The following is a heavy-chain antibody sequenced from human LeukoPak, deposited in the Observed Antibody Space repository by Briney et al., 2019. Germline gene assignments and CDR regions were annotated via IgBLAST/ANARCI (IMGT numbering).Heavy chain of an antibody. CDR1: GGTFSSYA. D-gene: IGHD2-2*01. Sequence: SVKVSCKASGGTFSSYAISWVRQAPGQGLEWMGGIIPIFGTANYAQKFQGRVTITADESTSAAYMELSSLRSEDTAVYYCARGTVVVVPAGYYYMDVWGKGTTVTVSS. CDR3: ARGTVVVVPAGYYYMDV. CDR2: IIPIFGTA. V-gene: IGHV1-69*13. J-gene: IGHJ6*03.